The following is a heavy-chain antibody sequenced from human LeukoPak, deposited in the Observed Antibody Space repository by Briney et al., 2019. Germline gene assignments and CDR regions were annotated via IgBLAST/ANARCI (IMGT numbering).Heavy chain of an antibody. CDR1: GGSFSGYY. J-gene: IGHJ6*02. V-gene: IGHV4-31*11. Sequence: SETLSLTCAVYGGSFSGYYWSWIRQHPGKGLEWIGYIYYSGSTYYNPSLKSRVTISVDTSKNQFSLKLSSVTAADTAVYYCARMEYYDFWSGSEAPRYGMDVWGQGTTVTVSS. CDR2: IYYSGST. D-gene: IGHD3-3*01. CDR3: ARMEYYDFWSGSEAPRYGMDV.